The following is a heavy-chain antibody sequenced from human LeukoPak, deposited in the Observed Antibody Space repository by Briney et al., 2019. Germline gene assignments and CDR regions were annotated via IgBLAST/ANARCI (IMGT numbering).Heavy chain of an antibody. Sequence: SDTLSLTCTVSGDSISTGNYYWSWIRQPAGKGLEWIGSGSTNYNPSLKSRVTISVDTSMNHFSLKLTSVTAADTAVYYCARGVVIAEGEGMDVWGQGTTVTVS. D-gene: IGHD2-21*01. V-gene: IGHV4-61*02. J-gene: IGHJ6*02. CDR2: GST. CDR3: ARGVVIAEGEGMDV. CDR1: GDSISTGNYY.